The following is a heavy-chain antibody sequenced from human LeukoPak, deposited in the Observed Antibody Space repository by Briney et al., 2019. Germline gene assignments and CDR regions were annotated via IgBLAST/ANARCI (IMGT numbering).Heavy chain of an antibody. CDR3: ARGGSDTAMAHDY. CDR1: GFTFSNHW. D-gene: IGHD5-18*01. V-gene: IGHV3-74*01. J-gene: IGHJ4*02. Sequence: GGSLRLSCAASGFTFSNHWMHWVRQAPGKGLMWVSRINRDGSRTDYADSVKGRFTISRDDAKNTLYLQVNSLRAEDTAVYFCARGGSDTAMAHDYWGEGTLVTVSS. CDR2: INRDGSRT.